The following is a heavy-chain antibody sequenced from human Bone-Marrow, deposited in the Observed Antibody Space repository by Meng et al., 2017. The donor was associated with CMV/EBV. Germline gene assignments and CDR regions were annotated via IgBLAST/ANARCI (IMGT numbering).Heavy chain of an antibody. J-gene: IGHJ4*02. CDR2: IHYSGTT. Sequence: SETLSLTCRVSGGSMSSYYWTWIRHFPGEGLEWIGWIHYSGTTSFNPSLKSRVAISIDTSKNQFSLKLSSVTAADTAVYYCARGVVVPAAMRWYFDYWGQGTLVTVSS. D-gene: IGHD2-2*01. V-gene: IGHV4-59*12. CDR1: GGSMSSYY. CDR3: ARGVVVPAAMRWYFDY.